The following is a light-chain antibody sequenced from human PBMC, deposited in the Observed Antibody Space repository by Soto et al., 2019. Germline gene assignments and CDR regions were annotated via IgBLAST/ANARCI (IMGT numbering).Light chain of an antibody. Sequence: QPVLTQSSSASASLGSSVKLTCTLSSGHSHYIIAWHQQQPGKAPRYLMKVEGSGSYSKWNGVPDRFSGSSSGADRYLTISTLKFEDEADYYCETWDRNTRVFGGGTKPTVL. CDR3: ETWDRNTRV. V-gene: IGLV4-60*02. CDR1: SGHSHYI. J-gene: IGLJ3*02. CDR2: VEGSGSY.